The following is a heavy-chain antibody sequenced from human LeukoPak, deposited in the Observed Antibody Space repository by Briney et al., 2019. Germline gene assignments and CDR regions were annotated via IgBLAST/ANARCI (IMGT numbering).Heavy chain of an antibody. Sequence: PGGSLRLSCAGSGFTFSNYGMHWVRQAPGKGPEWVAVISYDGTNKYYADSVKGRFTISRDNSKNTLYLQMNSPRVEDTAVYFCARGGWELLEKSPFDYWGQGALVTVSS. CDR3: ARGGWELLEKSPFDY. D-gene: IGHD1-26*01. J-gene: IGHJ4*02. CDR1: GFTFSNYG. V-gene: IGHV3-30*03. CDR2: ISYDGTNK.